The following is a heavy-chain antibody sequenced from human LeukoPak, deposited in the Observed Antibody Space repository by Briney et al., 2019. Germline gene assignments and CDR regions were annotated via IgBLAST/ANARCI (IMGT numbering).Heavy chain of an antibody. D-gene: IGHD1-7*01. CDR2: IRFDGTSK. V-gene: IGHV3-30*02. Sequence: GGSLRLSCAASGFTFSNYGMHWVRQAPGKGLEWVAFIRFDGTSKYYADSVKGRFTISRDNAKNSLYLQMNSLRAEDTAVYYCARGWNSDYFDYWGQGTLVTVSS. CDR3: ARGWNSDYFDY. J-gene: IGHJ4*02. CDR1: GFTFSNYG.